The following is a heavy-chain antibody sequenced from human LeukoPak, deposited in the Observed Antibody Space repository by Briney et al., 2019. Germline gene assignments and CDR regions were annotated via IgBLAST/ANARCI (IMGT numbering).Heavy chain of an antibody. J-gene: IGHJ4*02. D-gene: IGHD3-3*01. CDR2: ISYDGSNK. V-gene: IGHV3-30-3*01. CDR1: GFTFSSYA. CDR3: ASGSGPSYDFWSGYYSGFDY. Sequence: PGGSLRLSCAASGFTFSSYAMHWVRQAPGKGLEWVAVISYDGSNKYYADSVKGRFTIARDNAKNTLYLQMNRLRAEDTAVYYCASGSGPSYDFWSGYYSGFDYWGQGTLVTVSS.